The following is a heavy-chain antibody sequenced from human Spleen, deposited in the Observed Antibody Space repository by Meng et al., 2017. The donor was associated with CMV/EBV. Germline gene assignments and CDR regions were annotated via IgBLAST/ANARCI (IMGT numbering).Heavy chain of an antibody. J-gene: IGHJ6*02. CDR2: IIPIFGTA. V-gene: IGHV1-69*05. CDR3: ARGYCSSTSCYTGYYYGMDV. Sequence: SVKVSCKASGGTFRSYAVSWVRQAPGQGLEWMGGIIPIFGTANYAQKFQGRVTITTDESTSTAYMELSSLRSEDTAVYYCARGYCSSTSCYTGYYYGMDVWGQGTTVTVSS. CDR1: GGTFRSYA. D-gene: IGHD2-2*02.